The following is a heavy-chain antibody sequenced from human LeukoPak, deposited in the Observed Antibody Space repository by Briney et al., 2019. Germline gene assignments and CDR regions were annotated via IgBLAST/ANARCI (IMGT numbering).Heavy chain of an antibody. D-gene: IGHD3-3*01. J-gene: IGHJ4*02. CDR3: ARLRLDDFWGGYDGAHSFDY. CDR2: IYYSGST. Sequence: SETLSLTCTVSGGSISSSCYYWGWIRQPPGKGLEWIGSIYYSGSTYYNPSLKSRVTISVDTSKNQFSLKLSSGTAADTAVYYWARLRLDDFWGGYDGAHSFDYWGQGTLVTVSS. CDR1: GGSISSSCYY. V-gene: IGHV4-39*01.